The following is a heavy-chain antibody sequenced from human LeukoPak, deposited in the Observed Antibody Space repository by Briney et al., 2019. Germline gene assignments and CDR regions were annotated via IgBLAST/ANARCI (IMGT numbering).Heavy chain of an antibody. V-gene: IGHV3-15*01. CDR2: IKSKTDGGTT. CDR3: AREDSGYEA. Sequence: GGSLRLSCAASGFTFSNAWMSWVRQAPGKGLEWVGRIKSKTDGGTTDYAAPVKGRFTISRDDSKNTLYLQMNSLRAEDTAVYYCAREDSGYEAWGQGTLVTVSS. CDR1: GFTFSNAW. J-gene: IGHJ5*02. D-gene: IGHD5-12*01.